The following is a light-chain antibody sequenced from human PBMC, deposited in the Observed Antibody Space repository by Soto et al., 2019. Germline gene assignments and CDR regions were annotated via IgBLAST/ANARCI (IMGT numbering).Light chain of an antibody. J-gene: IGLJ1*01. Sequence: QSALTQPRSVSGSPGQSVTISCTGTSSDVGGYNYVSWYQQHPGKAPKLMIYDVSKWPSGVPDRFSGSKSGNTASLTISGLQADDEADYYCCSYTGSYSLYVFGSGTKLTVL. V-gene: IGLV2-11*01. CDR1: SSDVGGYNY. CDR2: DVS. CDR3: CSYTGSYSLYV.